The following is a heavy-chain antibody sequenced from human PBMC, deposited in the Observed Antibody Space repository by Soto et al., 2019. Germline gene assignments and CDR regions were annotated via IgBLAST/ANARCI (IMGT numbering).Heavy chain of an antibody. Sequence: PSETLSLTCTVSGGSVSSGSYYWSWIRQPPGKGLEWIGYIYYSGSTNYNPSLKSRVTISVDTSKNQFSLKLSSVTAADTAVYYYARQSSIAAPLGYYGMDVWGQGTTVTVPS. CDR2: IYYSGST. CDR1: GGSVSSGSYY. J-gene: IGHJ6*02. D-gene: IGHD6-6*01. CDR3: ARQSSIAAPLGYYGMDV. V-gene: IGHV4-61*01.